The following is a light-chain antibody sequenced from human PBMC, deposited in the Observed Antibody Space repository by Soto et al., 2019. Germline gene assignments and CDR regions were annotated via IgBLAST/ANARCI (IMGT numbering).Light chain of an antibody. V-gene: IGKV1-33*01. CDR1: QDINKY. J-gene: IGKJ4*01. CDR3: QQSENGPLT. Sequence: DIQMTQSPSSLSASVGDRITITCQASQDINKYLNWYQQKLGKAPKLLIYDASNLQRGVPSRFSGSGSGTPFKLSISSLQTEDNATFYCQQSENGPLTFGGGTKVEIK. CDR2: DAS.